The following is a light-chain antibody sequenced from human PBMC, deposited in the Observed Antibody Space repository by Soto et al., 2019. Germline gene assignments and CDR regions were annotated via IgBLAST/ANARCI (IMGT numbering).Light chain of an antibody. CDR2: DNT. CDR3: QSYDSSLSVV. CDR1: SSNIGAGYD. J-gene: IGLJ2*01. Sequence: QPVLPQPTSVSGAPGQRVTISCTGSSSNIGAGYDVHWYQQLPGAAPKLLIYDNTNRPSGVPDRFSGSKSGTSASLAITGLQAEDEADYYCQSYDSSLSVVFGGGTKLTVL. V-gene: IGLV1-40*01.